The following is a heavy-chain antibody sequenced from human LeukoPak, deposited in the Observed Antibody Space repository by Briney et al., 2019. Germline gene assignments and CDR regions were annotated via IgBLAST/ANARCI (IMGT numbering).Heavy chain of an antibody. J-gene: IGHJ5*02. D-gene: IGHD1-26*01. Sequence: SETLSLTCTVSGYSISNGYYWGWIRQPPGKGLEWVGSIYHRGSTYYNPSLRSRVILSVDTSKNQFSLKLISVTVADTAIYYCARGQGATVPQVGKNWFDPWGQGTRVTVSS. CDR3: ARGQGATVPQVGKNWFDP. V-gene: IGHV4-38-2*02. CDR1: GYSISNGYY. CDR2: IYHRGST.